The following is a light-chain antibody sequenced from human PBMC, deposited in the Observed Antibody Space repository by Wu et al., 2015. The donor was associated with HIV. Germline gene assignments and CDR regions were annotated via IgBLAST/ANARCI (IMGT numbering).Light chain of an antibody. CDR1: QSVSSSY. CDR3: QQYNNWIT. J-gene: IGKJ5*01. CDR2: GAS. Sequence: EIVLTQSPGTLYLSPGERATLSCRASQSVSSSYLAWYQQKPGQAPRLLIYGASNRATGVAARFTGSGSVTEFTLTITSMQSEDFAVYYCQQYNNWITFGQGTRLEIK. V-gene: IGKV3-15*01.